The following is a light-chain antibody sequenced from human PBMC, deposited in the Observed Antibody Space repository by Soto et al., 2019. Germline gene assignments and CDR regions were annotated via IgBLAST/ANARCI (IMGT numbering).Light chain of an antibody. J-gene: IGKJ5*01. CDR2: DTA. Sequence: EIVMTQSPATLSVSPGDRATLSCRARQSVSGNLAWYQQKPGQAPRLLIYDTASRATAIPARFSGSGSGTEFTLTISSLQSEDCAVYYCQQYRKWPTFGQGTRLEI. V-gene: IGKV3-15*01. CDR3: QQYRKWPT. CDR1: QSVSGN.